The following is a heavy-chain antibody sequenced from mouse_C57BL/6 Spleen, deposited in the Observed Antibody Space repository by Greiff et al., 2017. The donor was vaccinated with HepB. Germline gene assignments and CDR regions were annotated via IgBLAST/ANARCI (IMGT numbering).Heavy chain of an antibody. CDR1: GYAFTNYL. D-gene: IGHD2-4*01. CDR2: INPGSGGT. Sequence: VKLQQSGAELVRPGTSVKVSCKASGYAFTNYLIEWVKQRPGQGLEWIGVINPGSGGTNYNEKFKGKATLTADKSSSTAYMQLSSLTSEDSAVYFCARSPSYDYDRYFDVWGTGTTVTVSS. CDR3: ARSPSYDYDRYFDV. J-gene: IGHJ1*03. V-gene: IGHV1-54*01.